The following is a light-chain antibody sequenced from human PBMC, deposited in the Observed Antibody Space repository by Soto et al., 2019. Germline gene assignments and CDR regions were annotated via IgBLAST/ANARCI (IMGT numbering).Light chain of an antibody. Sequence: QSALTQPRSVSGSPGQSVTISCTGTSSDVGGYNYVSWYQQHPGKAPKLMIYDVSKRPSGVPDRLSGSKSGNTASLTISGPQAEDEADYYCCSYAGSYTYVFGTGPKRTVL. V-gene: IGLV2-11*01. CDR3: CSYAGSYTYV. CDR2: DVS. CDR1: SSDVGGYNY. J-gene: IGLJ1*01.